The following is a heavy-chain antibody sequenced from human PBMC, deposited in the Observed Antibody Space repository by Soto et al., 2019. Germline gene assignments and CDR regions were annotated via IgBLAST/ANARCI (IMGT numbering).Heavy chain of an antibody. CDR2: ISYDGSNK. Sequence: VQLVESGGGVVQPGGSLRLSCAASGLTFSGYWMHWVRQAPGKGLEWVAVISYDGSNKYYADSVKGRFTISRDNSKNTLYLQMNSLRAEDTAVYYCAKAGGYSGYDFGGEDYYYYGMDVWGQGTTVTVSS. D-gene: IGHD5-12*01. V-gene: IGHV3-30*18. J-gene: IGHJ6*02. CDR3: AKAGGYSGYDFGGEDYYYYGMDV. CDR1: GLTFSGYW.